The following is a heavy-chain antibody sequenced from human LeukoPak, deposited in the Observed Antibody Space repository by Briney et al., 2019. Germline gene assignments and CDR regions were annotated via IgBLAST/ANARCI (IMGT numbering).Heavy chain of an antibody. D-gene: IGHD6-13*01. CDR2: IYYSGST. J-gene: IGHJ6*02. V-gene: IGHV4-59*07. CDR3: ARGAAGNPTFRDYYGMDV. Sequence: SDTLSLTCTVSGVSISSYYWSWMRQPPGEGLEWFGYIYYSGSTNYNPSLKSRVTISVDTSKNQFSLKLSSVTAADTAVYYCARGAAGNPTFRDYYGMDVWGQGTTVTVSS. CDR1: GVSISSYY.